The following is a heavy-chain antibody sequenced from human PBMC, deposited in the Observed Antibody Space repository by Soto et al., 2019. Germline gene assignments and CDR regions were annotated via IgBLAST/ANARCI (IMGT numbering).Heavy chain of an antibody. CDR1: GFTFSSYG. CDR3: AKGSHWEWLLYDY. Sequence: GGSLRLSCAASGFTFSSYGMHWVRQAPGKGLEWVAVISYDGSNKCYADSVKGRFTISRDNSKNTLYLQMNSLRAEDTAVYYCAKGSHWEWLLYDYWGQETLVTVSS. J-gene: IGHJ4*02. CDR2: ISYDGSNK. D-gene: IGHD3-3*01. V-gene: IGHV3-30*18.